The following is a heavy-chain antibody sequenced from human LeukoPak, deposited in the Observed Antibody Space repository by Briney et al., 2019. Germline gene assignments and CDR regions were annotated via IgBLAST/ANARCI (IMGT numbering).Heavy chain of an antibody. J-gene: IGHJ4*02. CDR1: GFTFSSYA. CDR2: ISGSGGST. Sequence: GGSLRLSYAASGFTFSSYAMSWVRQAPGKGLEWVSAISGSGGSTYYADSVKRRFIITRDNSKNTLYLQMNSLRAEDTAVYYSAKDRGYQLLNYFDYWGQGTLVTVSS. V-gene: IGHV3-23*01. CDR3: AKDRGYQLLNYFDY. D-gene: IGHD2-2*01.